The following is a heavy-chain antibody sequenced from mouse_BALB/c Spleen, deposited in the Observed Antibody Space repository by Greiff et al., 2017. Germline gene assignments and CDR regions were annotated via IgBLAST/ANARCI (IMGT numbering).Heavy chain of an antibody. CDR2: INPYNDGT. V-gene: IGHV1-14*01. D-gene: IGHD2-1*01. CDR3: AREGNYGGMDY. J-gene: IGHJ4*01. CDR1: GYTFTSYV. Sequence: EVQLQQSGPELVKPGASVKMSCKASGYTFTSYVMHWVKQKPGQGLEWIGYINPYNDGTKYNEKFKGKATLTSDKSSSTAYMELSSLTSEDSAVYYCAREGNYGGMDYWGQGTSVTVSS.